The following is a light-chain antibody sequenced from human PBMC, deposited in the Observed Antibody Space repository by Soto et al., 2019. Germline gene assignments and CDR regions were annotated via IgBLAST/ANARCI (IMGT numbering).Light chain of an antibody. Sequence: QSVLAQPASVSGSPGQSITISCTGTSSDIGYYNYVSWYQQYPGKAPKLIIYEVSNRPSGVSNRFSGSKSANTASLTISGLHAPEDADYSCRSYTSIRTLYVFGTGTKVTVL. CDR2: EVS. CDR1: SSDIGYYNY. V-gene: IGLV2-14*01. J-gene: IGLJ1*01. CDR3: RSYTSIRTLYV.